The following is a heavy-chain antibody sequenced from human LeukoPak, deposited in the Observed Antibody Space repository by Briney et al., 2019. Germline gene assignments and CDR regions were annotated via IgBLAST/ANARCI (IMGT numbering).Heavy chain of an antibody. V-gene: IGHV3-64D*08. Sequence: GGSLRLSYSASGFTFTNYVMYWVRQAPGKGLECVSGISSNGGNTYYADSVKGRFTISRDNSKNTLYLQMSSLRAEDTAVYYCVKDSYDNTGYEYFQHWGQGTLVTGSS. D-gene: IGHD3-22*01. CDR1: GFTFTNYV. CDR3: VKDSYDNTGYEYFQH. J-gene: IGHJ1*01. CDR2: ISSNGGNT.